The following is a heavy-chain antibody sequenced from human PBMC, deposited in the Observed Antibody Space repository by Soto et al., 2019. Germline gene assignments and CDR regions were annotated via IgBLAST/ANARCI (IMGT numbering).Heavy chain of an antibody. CDR3: AKGRVLLWFGELTASNY. V-gene: IGHV3-23*01. CDR2: ISGSGGST. Sequence: GGSLRLSCAASGFTFSSYAMSWVRQAPGKGLEWVSAISGSGGSTYYADSVKGRFTISRDNSKNTLYLQMNSLRAEDTAVYYCAKGRVLLWFGELTASNYWGQGTLVTVSS. CDR1: GFTFSSYA. J-gene: IGHJ4*02. D-gene: IGHD3-10*01.